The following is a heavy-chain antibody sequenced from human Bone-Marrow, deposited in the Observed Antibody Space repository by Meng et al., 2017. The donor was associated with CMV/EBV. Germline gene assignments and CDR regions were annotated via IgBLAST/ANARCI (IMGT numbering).Heavy chain of an antibody. Sequence: GGSLRLSCAASGFTVSSNYMSWVRQAPGKGLEWVSAISGSGGSTYYADSVKGRFTISRDNSKNTLYLQMNSLRAEDTAVYYCARDSGRMNYWGQGTLVTVSS. V-gene: IGHV3-23*01. CDR1: GFTVSSNY. J-gene: IGHJ4*02. D-gene: IGHD2-8*01. CDR3: ARDSGRMNY. CDR2: ISGSGGST.